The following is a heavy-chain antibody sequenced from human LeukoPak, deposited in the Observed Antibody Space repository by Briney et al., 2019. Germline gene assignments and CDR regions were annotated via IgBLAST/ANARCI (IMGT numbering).Heavy chain of an antibody. D-gene: IGHD5-24*01. CDR2: ISGSGENT. CDR3: ANGRGPNTGPTLDY. J-gene: IGHJ4*02. V-gene: IGHV3-23*01. Sequence: GGSLRLSCAASGLSFSSSSMTWVRQAPGKGLEWVSCISGSGENTYYADSVRGRFTISRDNSKNTLYLQLNSLTAEDTAIYYCANGRGPNTGPTLDYWGQGTLVTVSS. CDR1: GLSFSSSS.